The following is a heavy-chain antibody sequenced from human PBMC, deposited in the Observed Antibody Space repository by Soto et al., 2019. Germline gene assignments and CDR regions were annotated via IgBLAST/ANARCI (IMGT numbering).Heavy chain of an antibody. J-gene: IGHJ6*02. V-gene: IGHV4-59*01. D-gene: IGHD6-13*01. Sequence: SETLSLTCTVSGGSISSYYWSWIRQPPGKGLEWIGYIYYSGSTNYNPSLKSRATISVDTSKNQFSLKLSSVTAADTAVYYCARASGEQQLVEYYGMDVWGQGTTVTVS. CDR1: GGSISSYY. CDR3: ARASGEQQLVEYYGMDV. CDR2: IYYSGST.